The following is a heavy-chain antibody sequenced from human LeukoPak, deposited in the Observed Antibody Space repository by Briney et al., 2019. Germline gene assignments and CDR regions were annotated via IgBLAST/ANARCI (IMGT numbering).Heavy chain of an antibody. Sequence: GRSLRLSCAGSGFIFNNYAMHWVRQPPGKGLEWVSGISWNSGSIDYADSVKGRFTISRDNAKNSLYLQMNSLRVEDTAFYYCAKDNRRHYTSGPNPDALHWGQGALVTVSS. D-gene: IGHD6-19*01. CDR1: GFIFNNYA. CDR2: ISWNSGSI. CDR3: AKDNRRHYTSGPNPDALH. J-gene: IGHJ4*02. V-gene: IGHV3-9*01.